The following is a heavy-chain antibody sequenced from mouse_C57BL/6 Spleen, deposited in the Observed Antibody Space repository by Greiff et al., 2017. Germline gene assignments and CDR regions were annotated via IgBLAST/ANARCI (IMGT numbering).Heavy chain of an antibody. CDR2: INPGSGGT. D-gene: IGHD1-2*01. CDR3: ARSASNYWYFDV. V-gene: IGHV1-54*01. CDR1: GYAFTNYL. J-gene: IGHJ1*03. Sequence: VQLQQSGAELVRPGTSVKVSCKASGYAFTNYLIEWVKQRPGQGLEWIGVINPGSGGTNSNEKFKGKATLTADKSSSTAYMQLSSLTSEDSAVYFCARSASNYWYFDVWGTGTTVTVSS.